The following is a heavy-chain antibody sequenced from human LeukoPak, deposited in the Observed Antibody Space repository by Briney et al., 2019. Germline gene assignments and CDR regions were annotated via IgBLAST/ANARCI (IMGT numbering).Heavy chain of an antibody. D-gene: IGHD6-13*01. Sequence: GGSLRLSCAASGFTFSSYAMSWVRQAPGKGLEWVSAISGGGGSTYYADSVKGRFTISRDNSKNTLYLQMNSLRAEDTAVYYCAKGIAAGLQNWFDPWGQGTLVTVSS. V-gene: IGHV3-23*01. CDR1: GFTFSSYA. CDR2: ISGGGGST. J-gene: IGHJ5*02. CDR3: AKGIAAGLQNWFDP.